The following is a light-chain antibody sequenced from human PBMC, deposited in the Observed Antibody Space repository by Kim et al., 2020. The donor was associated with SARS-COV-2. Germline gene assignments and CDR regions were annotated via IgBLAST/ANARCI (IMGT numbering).Light chain of an antibody. CDR1: KLGDKY. CDR3: QAWDSSTVV. Sequence: SYELTQPPSVSVSPGQTASITCSGDKLGDKYARWYQQKPGQSPVLVIYQDSKRPSGIPERFSGSNSGITATLTISGTQAMDEADFYCQAWDSSTVVFGGG. J-gene: IGLJ2*01. CDR2: QDS. V-gene: IGLV3-1*01.